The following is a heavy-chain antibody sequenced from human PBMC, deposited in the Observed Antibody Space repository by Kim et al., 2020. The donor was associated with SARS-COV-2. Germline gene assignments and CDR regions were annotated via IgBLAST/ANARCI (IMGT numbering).Heavy chain of an antibody. D-gene: IGHD3-9*01. CDR2: IYYTGST. J-gene: IGHJ4*02. Sequence: SETLSLTCTVSGGSISSSSYYWGWIRQPPGKGLEWTGSIYYTGSTYYNPSLKSRVTISVDTSKTQFSLKLTSVTAADTAVYYCAREGRGFLTGLGTLDYWGQGTLVTVSS. CDR3: AREGRGFLTGLGTLDY. V-gene: IGHV4-39*02. CDR1: GGSISSSSYY.